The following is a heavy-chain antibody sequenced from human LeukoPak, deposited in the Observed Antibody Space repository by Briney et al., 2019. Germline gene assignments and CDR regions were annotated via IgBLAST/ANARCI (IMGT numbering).Heavy chain of an antibody. CDR1: GGSFSGYY. D-gene: IGHD3-16*02. J-gene: IGHJ4*02. V-gene: IGHV4-34*01. CDR3: ARRLGFYVWGSYRYPPTFFDY. Sequence: SETLSLTCAVYGGSFSGYYWSWIRQPPGKGLEWIGEINHSGSTNYNPSLKSRVTISVDTSKNQFSLKLSSVTAADTAVYYCARRLGFYVWGSYRYPPTFFDYWGQGTLVTVSS. CDR2: INHSGST.